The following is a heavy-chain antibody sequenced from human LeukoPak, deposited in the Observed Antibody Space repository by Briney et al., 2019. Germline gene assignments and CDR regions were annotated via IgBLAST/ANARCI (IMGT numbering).Heavy chain of an antibody. CDR3: AKEEWLGKMNYFDY. CDR1: GFTFSSYS. J-gene: IGHJ4*02. V-gene: IGHV3-23*01. Sequence: GGSLRLSCAASGFTFSSYSMNWVRQAPGKGLEWVSSISGSGGGGSTYYADSVKGRFTISRDTSKNTLYLQMNSLRAEDTAVYYCAKEEWLGKMNYFDYWGQGTLVTVSS. D-gene: IGHD6-19*01. CDR2: ISGSGGGGST.